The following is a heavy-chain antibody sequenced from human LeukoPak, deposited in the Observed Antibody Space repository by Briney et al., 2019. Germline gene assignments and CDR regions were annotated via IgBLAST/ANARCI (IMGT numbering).Heavy chain of an antibody. CDR2: IWYDGSNK. J-gene: IGHJ6*02. V-gene: IGHV3-33*08. CDR1: GFSFSSYG. CDR3: ARDALGMDV. Sequence: GGSLRLSCTASGFSFSSYGMGWVRQAPGKGLEWVAVIWYDGSNKYYADSVKGRFTISRDNSKNTLYLQMNSLRAEDTAVYYCARDALGMDVWGQGTTVTVSS.